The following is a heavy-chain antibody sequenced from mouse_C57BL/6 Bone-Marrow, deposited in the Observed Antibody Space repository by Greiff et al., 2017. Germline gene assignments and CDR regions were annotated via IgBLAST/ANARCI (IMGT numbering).Heavy chain of an antibody. Sequence: QVQLQQPGAELVKPGASVKLSCKASGYTFTSYWMHWVKQRPGQGLEWIGMIHPNSGSTNYNEKFKSKATLTVDKSSSTAYMQLSSLTSEDSAVYYCARASLYYLSRGKYFDVWGTGTTVTVSS. CDR3: ARASLYYLSRGKYFDV. V-gene: IGHV1-64*01. D-gene: IGHD2-1*01. J-gene: IGHJ1*03. CDR1: GYTFTSYW. CDR2: IHPNSGST.